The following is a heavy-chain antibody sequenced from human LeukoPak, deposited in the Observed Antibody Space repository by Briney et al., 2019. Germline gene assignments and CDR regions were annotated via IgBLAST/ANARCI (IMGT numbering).Heavy chain of an antibody. CDR2: INPNSGGT. CDR3: AREGRDGYNYGYDH. V-gene: IGHV1-2*06. CDR1: GYTFTGYY. D-gene: IGHD5-24*01. Sequence: ASVKVSCKASGYTFTGYYMHWVRQAPGQGFEWMGRINPNSGGTNDAQKFQGRVTMTRDTSISTAYMELSRLRSDDTAVYYCAREGRDGYNYGYDHWGQGTLVTVSS. J-gene: IGHJ5*02.